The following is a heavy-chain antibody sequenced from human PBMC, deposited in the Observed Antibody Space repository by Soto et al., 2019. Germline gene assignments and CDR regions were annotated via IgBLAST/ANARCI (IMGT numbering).Heavy chain of an antibody. V-gene: IGHV3-23*01. CDR2: ISGSGGST. J-gene: IGHJ4*02. Sequence: PGGSLRLSCAASGFTFSSYAMSWVRQAPGKGLEWVSAISGSGGSTYYADSVKGRFTISRDNSKNTLYLQMNSLRAEDTAVYYCAKAPGYSSSWRYFDYWGQGTLVTVSS. CDR1: GFTFSSYA. D-gene: IGHD6-13*01. CDR3: AKAPGYSSSWRYFDY.